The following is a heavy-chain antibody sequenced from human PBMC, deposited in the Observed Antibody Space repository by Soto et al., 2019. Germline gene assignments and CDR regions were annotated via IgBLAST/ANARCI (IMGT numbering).Heavy chain of an antibody. CDR1: LFMVRDNY. J-gene: IGHJ4*02. Sequence: EVRLVQSGGGLVQPGGSLGLSCAASLFMVRDNYMSWVRQPPGMGLEWGSLIYAGGGTDYAESVKGRFTISRDNSKNTLYLQMNSLKAEDTGIYYCATRMTTAPYWGQGTVVTVSS. V-gene: IGHV3-66*01. CDR3: ATRMTTAPY. CDR2: IYAGGGT. D-gene: IGHD4-17*01.